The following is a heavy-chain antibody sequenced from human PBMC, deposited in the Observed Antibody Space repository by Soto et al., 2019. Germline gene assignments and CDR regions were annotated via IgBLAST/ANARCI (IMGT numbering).Heavy chain of an antibody. J-gene: IGHJ6*02. D-gene: IGHD5-12*01. CDR3: ARAPRGGYDPVHYGMDV. Sequence: GASVKVSWNASEDTFAGCYLHWVRQSPEQGLEWMGWINPNSGGTNYAQKFQGWVTMTRDTSISTAYMELSRLRSDDTAVYYCARAPRGGYDPVHYGMDVCAQGTTVTVSS. V-gene: IGHV1-2*04. CDR2: INPNSGGT. CDR1: EDTFAGCY.